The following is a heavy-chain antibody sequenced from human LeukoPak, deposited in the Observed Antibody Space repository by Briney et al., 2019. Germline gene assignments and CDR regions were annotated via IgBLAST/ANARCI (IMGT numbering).Heavy chain of an antibody. CDR1: GYSFTSYW. Sequence: GESLKISCKGSGYSFTSYWIGGVRQMPGKGLEWMGIIYPGDSDTRYSPSFQGEVTISADKSISSAYLQWSSMKASATAMYYCARNYYDSSTLGPNTSGVSRAFDIWGQGTMVTVSS. D-gene: IGHD3-22*01. CDR2: IYPGDSDT. CDR3: ARNYYDSSTLGPNTSGVSRAFDI. V-gene: IGHV5-51*01. J-gene: IGHJ3*02.